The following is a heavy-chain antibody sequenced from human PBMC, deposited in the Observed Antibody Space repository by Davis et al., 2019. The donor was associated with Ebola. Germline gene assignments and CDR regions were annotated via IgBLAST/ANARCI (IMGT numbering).Heavy chain of an antibody. CDR2: INPNSGGT. CDR1: GYTFTDYY. J-gene: IGHJ4*02. CDR3: ARVGDFQGVY. V-gene: IGHV1-2*02. Sequence: ASVKVSCKASGYTFTDYYIQWVRQAPGQGLELMGWINPNSGGTMSAQRFQGRVSLTRDTSISTVYMELRRLRSDDTAVYYCARVGDFQGVYWGQGILVTVSS. D-gene: IGHD2-8*01.